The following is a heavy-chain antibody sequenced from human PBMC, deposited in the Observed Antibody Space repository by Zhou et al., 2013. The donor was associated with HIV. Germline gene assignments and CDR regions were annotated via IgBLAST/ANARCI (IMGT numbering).Heavy chain of an antibody. Sequence: QVQLQESGPGLVKPSETLSLTCTVSGGSINSYYWSWIRQPPGKGLEWIGYIYTSGSTNYNPSLKSRVTISIDTSKNQFSLKLSSVTAADTAVYYCAGDDGGAIDYWGQGTLVIVSS. J-gene: IGHJ4*02. D-gene: IGHD3-16*01. V-gene: IGHV4-4*09. CDR2: IYTSGST. CDR3: AGDDGGAIDY. CDR1: GGSINSYY.